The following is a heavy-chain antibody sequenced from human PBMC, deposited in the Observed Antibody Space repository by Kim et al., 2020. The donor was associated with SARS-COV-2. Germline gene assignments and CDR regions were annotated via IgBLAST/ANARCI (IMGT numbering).Heavy chain of an antibody. J-gene: IGHJ4*02. Sequence: TNYKPSLKRRVTVSVDTSKRQFSLNLNAVTAADTAVYYCAREGSGRTVFASWGQGSLVTVSS. CDR2: T. CDR3: AREGSGRTVFAS. V-gene: IGHV4-59*01.